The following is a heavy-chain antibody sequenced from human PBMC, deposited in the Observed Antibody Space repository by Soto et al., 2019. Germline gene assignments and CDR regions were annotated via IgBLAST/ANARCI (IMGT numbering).Heavy chain of an antibody. V-gene: IGHV4-34*01. CDR2: INYSGIT. D-gene: IGHD1-1*01. CDR3: ARTRNLDV. CDR1: GGSLSGYY. J-gene: IGHJ6*02. Sequence: QVQLQQWGAGLLKPSETLSLTCAVYGGSLSGYYGNWIRQSPGKGLEWIGEINYSGITNYNPSLKSRVTISIDTSKNQFSLNLSSVTAADTAVSYCARTRNLDVWGQGTTVTVSS.